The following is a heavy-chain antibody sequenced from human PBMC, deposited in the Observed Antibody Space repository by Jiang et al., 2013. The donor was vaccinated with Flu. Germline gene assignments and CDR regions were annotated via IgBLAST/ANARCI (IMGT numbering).Heavy chain of an antibody. D-gene: IGHD5-24*01. CDR1: GFTFSSYE. CDR3: ARERVATISPYFDY. V-gene: IGHV3-48*03. CDR2: ISSSGSTI. J-gene: IGHJ4*02. Sequence: LVQPGGSLRLSCAASGFTFSSYEMNWVRQAPGKGLEWVSYISSSGSTIYYADSVKGRFTISRDNAKNSLYLQMNSLRAEDTAVYYCARERVATISPYFDYWGQGTLVTVSS.